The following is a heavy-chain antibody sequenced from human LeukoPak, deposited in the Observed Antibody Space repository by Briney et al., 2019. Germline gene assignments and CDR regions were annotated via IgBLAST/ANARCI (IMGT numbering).Heavy chain of an antibody. Sequence: ASVKVSCKASGYTFTGYYMHWVRQAPGQGREWMGWINPNSGGTNYAQKFQGRVTMTRDTSISTAFMELSRLRSDDTAVYYCATLPTNYYDIDPWGQGTLVTVSS. CDR3: ATLPTNYYDIDP. V-gene: IGHV1-2*02. D-gene: IGHD3-22*01. CDR1: GYTFTGYY. J-gene: IGHJ5*02. CDR2: INPNSGGT.